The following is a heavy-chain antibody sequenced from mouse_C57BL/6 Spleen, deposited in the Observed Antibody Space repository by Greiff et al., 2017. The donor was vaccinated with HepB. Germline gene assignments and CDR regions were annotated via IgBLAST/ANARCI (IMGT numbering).Heavy chain of an antibody. CDR1: GYAFSSSW. D-gene: IGHD1-1*01. V-gene: IGHV1-82*01. J-gene: IGHJ2*01. CDR2: IYPGDGDT. Sequence: QVQLQQSGPELVKPGASVKISCKASGYAFSSSWMNWVKQRPGKGLEWIGRIYPGDGDTNYNGKFKGKATLTADKSSSTAYMQLSSLTSEDSAVYFCARVYYGSSLDYWSQGTTLTVSS. CDR3: ARVYYGSSLDY.